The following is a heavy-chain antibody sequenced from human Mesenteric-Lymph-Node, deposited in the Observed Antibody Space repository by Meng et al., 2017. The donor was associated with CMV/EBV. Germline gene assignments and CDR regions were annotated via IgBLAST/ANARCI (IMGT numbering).Heavy chain of an antibody. V-gene: IGHV3-30*02. Sequence: GESLKISCVVSGFNLNNYGMNWVRQAPGKGLEWVAFRRYDGSDIYYTDSVKGRFTISRDNAKNTLYLQMNSLRAEDTAVYYCARDSHSTIWPDYWGQGTLVTVSS. CDR3: ARDSHSTIWPDY. CDR2: RRYDGSDI. J-gene: IGHJ4*02. CDR1: GFNLNNYG. D-gene: IGHD5/OR15-5a*01.